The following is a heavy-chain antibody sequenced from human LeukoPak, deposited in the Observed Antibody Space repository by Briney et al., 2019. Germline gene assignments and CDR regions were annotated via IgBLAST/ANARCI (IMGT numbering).Heavy chain of an antibody. J-gene: IGHJ4*02. D-gene: IGHD6-13*01. CDR1: GFTFSSYA. Sequence: GGSLRLSCAASGFTFSSYAMSWVRQAPGKGLEWVSTISASGGNTFYADSVKGRFTISRDNSKDTLHLQMNSLRAEDTAVYYCAKDGRVEQQLYYFDYWGQGALVTVSS. CDR3: AKDGRVEQQLYYFDY. CDR2: ISASGGNT. V-gene: IGHV3-23*01.